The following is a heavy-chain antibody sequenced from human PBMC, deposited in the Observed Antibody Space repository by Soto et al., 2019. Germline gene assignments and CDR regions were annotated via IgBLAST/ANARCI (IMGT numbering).Heavy chain of an antibody. V-gene: IGHV3-48*02. CDR2: ISSGSNTI. Sequence: GGSLRLSCAVSGFTFSSYSVNWVRQTPRKGLEWVSYISSGSNTIYYADSVKGRFTVSTDNVKNSLYLQMNSLRDEDTAVYYCARSLYGLDYWSQGTLVTVSS. CDR1: GFTFSSYS. J-gene: IGHJ4*02. CDR3: ARSLYGLDY. D-gene: IGHD3-10*01.